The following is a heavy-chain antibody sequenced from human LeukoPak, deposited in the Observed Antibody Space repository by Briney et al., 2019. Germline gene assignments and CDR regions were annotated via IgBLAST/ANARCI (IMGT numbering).Heavy chain of an antibody. Sequence: SVKVSCKASGGTFSSYAISWVRQAPGQGLEWMGGIIPIFGAAQYAQKFQGRVTITADESTSTAYMELSSLRSEDTAVYYCARGGAARTFDYWGQGTLVTVSS. CDR1: GGTFSSYA. D-gene: IGHD6-6*01. CDR3: ARGGAARTFDY. CDR2: IIPIFGAA. J-gene: IGHJ4*02. V-gene: IGHV1-69*13.